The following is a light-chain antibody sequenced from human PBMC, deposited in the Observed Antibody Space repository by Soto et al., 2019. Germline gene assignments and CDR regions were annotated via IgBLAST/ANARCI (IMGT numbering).Light chain of an antibody. J-gene: IGKJ2*01. CDR2: DAS. Sequence: EIVMTQSPATLSVSPGERVTLSCRATHSVGGNLAWYQQTPGQAPRLLIYDASTRATGIPARFSGSGSGTEFTLTISSLQSEDFAVYFCQQYNSWPPYTFGQGTKLEIK. V-gene: IGKV3-15*01. CDR1: HSVGGN. CDR3: QQYNSWPPYT.